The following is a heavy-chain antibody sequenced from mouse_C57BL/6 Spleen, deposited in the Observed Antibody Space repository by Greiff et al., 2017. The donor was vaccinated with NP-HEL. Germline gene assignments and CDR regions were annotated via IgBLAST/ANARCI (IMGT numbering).Heavy chain of an antibody. V-gene: IGHV1-5*01. J-gene: IGHJ3*01. CDR1: GYTFTSYW. CDR2: IYPGNSDT. CDR3: TRGDPYYSNYEGFFAY. D-gene: IGHD2-5*01. Sequence: EVQLQQSGTVLARPGASVKMSCKTSGYTFTSYWMHWVKQRPGQGLEWIGAIYPGNSDTSYNQKFKGKAKLTAVTSASTAYMELSSLTNEDSAVYYCTRGDPYYSNYEGFFAYWGQGTLVTVSA.